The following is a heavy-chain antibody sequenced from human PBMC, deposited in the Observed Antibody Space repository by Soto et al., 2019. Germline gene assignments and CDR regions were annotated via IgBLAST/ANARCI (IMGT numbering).Heavy chain of an antibody. Sequence: SETLSLTCTVSGGSIIGHYWSWIRQPPGKGLEWIGHIYYTGSTDYNTSLKSRVMITVDTSKNQFSLKLSSVTAADTAVYYCARGRTTTVTTLAYFDYWGQGTLVTVSS. CDR2: IYYTGST. V-gene: IGHV4-59*11. J-gene: IGHJ4*02. CDR1: GGSIIGHY. D-gene: IGHD4-17*01. CDR3: ARGRTTTVTTLAYFDY.